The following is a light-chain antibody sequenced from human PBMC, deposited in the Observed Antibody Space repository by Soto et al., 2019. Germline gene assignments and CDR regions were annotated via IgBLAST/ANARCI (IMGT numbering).Light chain of an antibody. CDR3: QQYNNYLWT. J-gene: IGKJ1*01. CDR1: QSISSW. Sequence: DIQMTQSPSTLSASVGDRVTITCRASQSISSWLAWYQQKPGKAPKLLIYKASSLESGVPSRFSGSGSGTEFTLTISSLQPDYFAAYSCQQYNNYLWTFGQGTKVEIK. CDR2: KAS. V-gene: IGKV1-5*03.